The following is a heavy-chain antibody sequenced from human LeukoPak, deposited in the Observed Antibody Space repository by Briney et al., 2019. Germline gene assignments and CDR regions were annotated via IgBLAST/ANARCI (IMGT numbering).Heavy chain of an antibody. CDR1: GGSINGYY. V-gene: IGHV4-59*08. CDR2: IYSSGSA. CDR3: ARMGGYSGYATH. J-gene: IGHJ4*02. D-gene: IGHD5-12*01. Sequence: KPSETLSLTCTVSGGSINGYYWSWIRQPPGKGLEWIGYIYSSGSANYNPSLKSRVTISVDTSKNQFSLKLSSVTAADTAVYYCARMGGYSGYATHWGQGTLVTVSS.